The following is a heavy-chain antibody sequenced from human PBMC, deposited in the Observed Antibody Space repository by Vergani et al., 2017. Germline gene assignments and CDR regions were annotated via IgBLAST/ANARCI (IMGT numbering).Heavy chain of an antibody. CDR3: SIHFAAAAHFDY. V-gene: IGHV5-10-1*03. J-gene: IGHJ4*02. D-gene: IGHD3-3*02. CDR2: IDPSDSYT. Sequence: EVQLVQSGAEVKKPGESLRISCQGSGYSFTTYWITWVPQMPGKGLEWMGRIDPSDSYTNYSPSFQGHVTISADKSISTAYLQWSSLKATDTAMYYCSIHFAAAAHFDYWGQGTLVTVSS. CDR1: GYSFTTYW.